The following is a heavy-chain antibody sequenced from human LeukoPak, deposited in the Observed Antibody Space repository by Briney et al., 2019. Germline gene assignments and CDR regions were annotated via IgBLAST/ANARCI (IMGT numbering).Heavy chain of an antibody. J-gene: IGHJ4*02. CDR2: IRSKANSYTT. CDR1: GFTFSDHY. CDR3: ARVLVVAGSYYFDS. D-gene: IGHD3-22*01. V-gene: IGHV3-72*01. Sequence: SGGSLRLSCAASGFTFSDHYMGWVRQAPGKGLGWVGRIRSKANSYTTEYAASVKGRFTISRYDSKNSLYLQMNSLKTEDTAVYYCARVLVVAGSYYFDSWGQGTLVTVSS.